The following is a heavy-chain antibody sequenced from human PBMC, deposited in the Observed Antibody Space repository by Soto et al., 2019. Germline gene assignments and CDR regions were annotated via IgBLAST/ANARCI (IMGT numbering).Heavy chain of an antibody. V-gene: IGHV1-69*02. CDR1: GGTFSSYT. J-gene: IGHJ4*02. D-gene: IGHD4-17*01. Sequence: QVQLVQSGAEVKKPGSSVKVSCKASGGTFSSYTISWVRQAPGQGLEWMGRIIPILGIANYAQKFQGRVTLTAAKSTSTAYMELSSLSSEDTAVYYCARGILYGDYVHTFDYWGQGTLVTVSS. CDR2: IIPILGIA. CDR3: ARGILYGDYVHTFDY.